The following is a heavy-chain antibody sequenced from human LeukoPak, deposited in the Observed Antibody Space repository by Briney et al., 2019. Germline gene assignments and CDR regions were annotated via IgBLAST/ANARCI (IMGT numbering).Heavy chain of an antibody. Sequence: PSETLSLTCAVYGGSFSGYYWSWIRQPPGKGLEWIGEINHSGSTNYNPSLKSRVTISVDTSKNQFSLKLSSVTAADTAVYYCARTDDDFWSGYYRGGNWFDPWGQGTLVTVSS. CDR2: INHSGST. CDR1: GGSFSGYY. D-gene: IGHD3-3*01. CDR3: ARTDDDFWSGYYRGGNWFDP. V-gene: IGHV4-34*01. J-gene: IGHJ5*02.